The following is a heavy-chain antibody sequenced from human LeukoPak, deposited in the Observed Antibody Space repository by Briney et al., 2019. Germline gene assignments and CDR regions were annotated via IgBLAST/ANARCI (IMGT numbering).Heavy chain of an antibody. CDR3: AKNPIVPAAIRVWFDP. V-gene: IGHV3-23*01. J-gene: IGHJ5*02. Sequence: PGGSLRLSCAASGFTFSSYATSWVRQAPGKGLEWVSAISGSGGSTYYADSVKGRFTISRDNSKNTLYLQMNSLRAEDTAVYYCAKNPIVPAAIRVWFDPWGQGTLVTVSS. CDR1: GFTFSSYA. CDR2: ISGSGGST. D-gene: IGHD2-2*01.